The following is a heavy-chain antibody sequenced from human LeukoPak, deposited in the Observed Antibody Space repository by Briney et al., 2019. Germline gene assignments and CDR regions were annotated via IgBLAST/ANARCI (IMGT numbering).Heavy chain of an antibody. CDR2: ISAYNGNT. CDR1: GYTFTSYG. D-gene: IGHD3-3*01. CDR3: ARVLVYYDFWSGYYGERWFDP. V-gene: IGHV1-18*01. J-gene: IGHJ5*02. Sequence: GPVKVSCKASGYTFTSYGISWVRQAPGQGLEWMGWISAYNGNTNYAQKLQGRVTMTTDTPTSTAYMELRSLRSDDTAVYYCARVLVYYDFWSGYYGERWFDPWGQGTLVTVSS.